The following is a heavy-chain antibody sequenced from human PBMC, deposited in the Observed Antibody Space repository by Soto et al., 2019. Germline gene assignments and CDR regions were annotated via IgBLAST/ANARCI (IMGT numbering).Heavy chain of an antibody. Sequence: ASVKVSCKASGYTFTSYGISWVRQAPGQGLEWMGWISAYNGNTNYAQKLQGRVTMTTDTSTSTAYMELRSLRSDDTAVYYCARDHRGIVGGKAAYIPPSWFDPGGQGTLVTV. CDR1: GYTFTSYG. CDR2: ISAYNGNT. V-gene: IGHV1-18*01. J-gene: IGHJ5*02. CDR3: ARDHRGIVGGKAAYIPPSWFDP. D-gene: IGHD2-2*01.